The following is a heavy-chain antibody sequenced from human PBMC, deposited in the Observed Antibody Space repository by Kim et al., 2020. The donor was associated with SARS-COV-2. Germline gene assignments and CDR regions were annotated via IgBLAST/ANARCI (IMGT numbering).Heavy chain of an antibody. V-gene: IGHV1-2*02. CDR3: ARGVLLWFGELLRFDP. D-gene: IGHD3-10*01. J-gene: IGHJ5*02. Sequence: KFQGRVTMTRDTSISTAYMELSRLRSDDTAVYYCARGVLLWFGELLRFDPWGQGTLVTVSS.